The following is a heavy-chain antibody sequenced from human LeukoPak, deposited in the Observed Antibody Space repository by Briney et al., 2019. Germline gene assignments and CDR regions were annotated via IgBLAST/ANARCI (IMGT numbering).Heavy chain of an antibody. J-gene: IGHJ4*02. CDR1: GFTFSSYS. D-gene: IGHD1-7*01. CDR2: ISSSSSYI. V-gene: IGHV3-21*01. Sequence: GGSLRLSCAASGFTFSSYSMNWVRQAPGEGLEWVSSISSSSSYIYYADSLKGRFTISRDNAKNSLYLQMDSLRAEDTAVYYCARGNWNYNLDYWGQGTLVTVSS. CDR3: ARGNWNYNLDY.